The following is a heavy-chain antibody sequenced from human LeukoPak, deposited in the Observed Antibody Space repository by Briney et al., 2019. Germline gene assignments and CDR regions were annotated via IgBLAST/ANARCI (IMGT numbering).Heavy chain of an antibody. V-gene: IGHV3-23*01. D-gene: IGHD4-17*01. Sequence: GGSLRLSCAASGFTVSSNYMSWVRQAPGKGLEWVSAISGSGASTYYADSVKGRFTISRDNSKNTLYLQMNSLRAEDTAVYYCARDGLYGDYVIYWGQGILVTVSS. CDR3: ARDGLYGDYVIY. J-gene: IGHJ4*02. CDR1: GFTVSSNY. CDR2: ISGSGAST.